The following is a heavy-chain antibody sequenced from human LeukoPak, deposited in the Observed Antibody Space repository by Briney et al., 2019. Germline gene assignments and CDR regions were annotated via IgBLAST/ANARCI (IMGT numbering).Heavy chain of an antibody. Sequence: SETLSLTCTVSGGSISSYYWSWIRQPAGKGLEWVGRIYTSGSTNYNPSPKSRVTMSVDTSKNQFSLKLSSVTAADTAVYYCARDLIVSFAYYYYMDVWGKGTTVTVSS. CDR3: ARDLIVSFAYYYYMDV. V-gene: IGHV4-4*07. D-gene: IGHD3-22*01. CDR1: GGSISSYY. CDR2: IYTSGST. J-gene: IGHJ6*03.